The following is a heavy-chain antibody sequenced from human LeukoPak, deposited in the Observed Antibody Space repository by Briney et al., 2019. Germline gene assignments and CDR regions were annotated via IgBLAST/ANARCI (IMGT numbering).Heavy chain of an antibody. CDR2: ISGSGGST. D-gene: IGHD3-9*01. J-gene: IGHJ5*02. V-gene: IGHV3-23*01. CDR1: GFTFSSYA. Sequence: GGSLRLSCAASGFTFSSYAMTWVRQAPGKGLEWVSIISGSGGSTSYADSVKGRFTISRDNPKNTLYLQMNSLRAEDTALYYCARPYSGTILTGWFDPWGQGTLVTVSS. CDR3: ARPYSGTILTGWFDP.